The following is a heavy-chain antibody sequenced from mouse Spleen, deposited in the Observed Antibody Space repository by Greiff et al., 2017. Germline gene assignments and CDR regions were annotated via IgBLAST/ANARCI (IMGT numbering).Heavy chain of an antibody. Sequence: QVQLQQSGAELVRPGASVTLSCKASGYTFTDYEMHWVKQTPVHGLEWIGAIDPETGGTAYNQKFKGKAILTVDKSSSTAYMQLSSLTSEDSAVYYCARGYGSSYYFDYWGQGTTLTVSS. V-gene: IGHV1-15*01. J-gene: IGHJ2*01. CDR2: IDPETGGT. CDR1: GYTFTDYE. CDR3: ARGYGSSYYFDY. D-gene: IGHD1-1*01.